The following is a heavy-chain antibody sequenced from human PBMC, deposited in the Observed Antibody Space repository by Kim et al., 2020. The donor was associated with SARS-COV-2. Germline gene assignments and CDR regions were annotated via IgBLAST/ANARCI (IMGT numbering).Heavy chain of an antibody. CDR1: GFTFSGSA. CDR3: TNWNDEYYYGMDV. J-gene: IGHJ6*02. Sequence: GGSLRLSCAASGFTFSGSAMHWVRQASGKGLEWVGRIRSKANSYATAYAASVKGRFTITRDDSKNTAYLQMNSQKTEDTAVYYCTNWNDEYYYGMDVWGQGTTVTVSS. CDR2: IRSKANSYAT. V-gene: IGHV3-73*01. D-gene: IGHD1-1*01.